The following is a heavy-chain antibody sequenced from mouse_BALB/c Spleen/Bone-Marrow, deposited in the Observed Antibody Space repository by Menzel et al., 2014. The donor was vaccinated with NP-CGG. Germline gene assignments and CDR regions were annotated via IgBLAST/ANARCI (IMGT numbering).Heavy chain of an antibody. CDR2: INPSNGRT. CDR1: GFTFTSYW. CDR3: ARDGNYRYAMDY. J-gene: IGHJ4*01. V-gene: IGHV1S81*02. Sequence: VKLQESGDELVKPGASVKLSCMASGFTFTSYWIHWVKQRPGQGPEWIGEINPSNGRTNYNEKFKSKATLTEDESSSTAYMQLSSLTSEDSAVYYCARDGNYRYAMDYWGQGTSVTVSS. D-gene: IGHD2-1*01.